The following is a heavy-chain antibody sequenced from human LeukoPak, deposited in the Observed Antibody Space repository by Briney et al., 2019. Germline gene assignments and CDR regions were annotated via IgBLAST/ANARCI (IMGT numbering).Heavy chain of an antibody. D-gene: IGHD3-3*01. V-gene: IGHV3-30*18. J-gene: IGHJ4*02. CDR2: ISYDGSNK. CDR3: AKAEAYYDFWSGYYFDY. CDR1: GFTFSSYG. Sequence: PGGSLRLSCAASGFTFSSYGMHWVRQAPGKGLEWVAVISYDGSNKYYADSVKGRFTFSRDNSKNTLYLQMNSLRAEDTAVYYCAKAEAYYDFWSGYYFDYWGQGTLVTVSS.